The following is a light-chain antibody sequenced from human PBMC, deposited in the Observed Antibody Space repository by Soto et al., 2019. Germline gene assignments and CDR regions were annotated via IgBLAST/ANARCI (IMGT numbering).Light chain of an antibody. J-gene: IGLJ2*01. CDR3: QSYDSSQSVV. CDR2: GNS. V-gene: IGLV1-40*01. CDR1: SSNIGAGYD. Sequence: QSVLTQPPSVSGAPGQRVTISCTGSSSNIGAGYDVHWYQQLPGTAPKLLIYGNSNRPSGVPDRFSGSKSGTSASLAITGLQAEEEADYYCQSYDSSQSVVFGGGTQLTVL.